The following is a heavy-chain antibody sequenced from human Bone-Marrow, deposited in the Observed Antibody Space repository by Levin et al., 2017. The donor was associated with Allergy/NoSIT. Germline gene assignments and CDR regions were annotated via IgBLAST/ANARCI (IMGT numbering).Heavy chain of an antibody. V-gene: IGHV4-59*01. CDR3: ARDRTITTTGETYFYGMDV. Sequence: SETMSLTCTVSGGSISGYYWSWIRQPPGKGLEWIGYIYYSGSTKYNPSLKSRVTISVDTSKNQFSLKLNSVTAADTAVYYCARDRTITTTGETYFYGMDVWGQGTTVTVSS. J-gene: IGHJ6*02. CDR2: IYYSGST. D-gene: IGHD7-27*01. CDR1: GGSISGYY.